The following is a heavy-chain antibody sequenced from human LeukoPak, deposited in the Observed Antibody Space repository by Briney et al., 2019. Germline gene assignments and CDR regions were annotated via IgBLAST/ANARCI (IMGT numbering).Heavy chain of an antibody. V-gene: IGHV4-34*01. CDR2: VYHSGIT. D-gene: IGHD3-3*01. CDR1: GGSFSGNY. CDR3: ARGVEKRYDFWSGSEGDY. J-gene: IGHJ4*02. Sequence: SETLSLTCAVYGGSFSGNYWSWIRQPPGKGLEWMGEVYHSGITKYNPSLKSRVTISVGTSKNQFSLKLSSVTAADTAVYYCARGVEKRYDFWSGSEGDYWGQGTLVTVSS.